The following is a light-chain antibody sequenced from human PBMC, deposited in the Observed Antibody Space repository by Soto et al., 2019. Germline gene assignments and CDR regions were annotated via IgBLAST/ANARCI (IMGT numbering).Light chain of an antibody. V-gene: IGKV3-20*01. CDR1: HSVSSSY. J-gene: IGKJ2*01. CDR3: QQYGGSPPYT. Sequence: EIVVTQSPGTLSLSPGERATLSCRASHSVSSSYLGWYQQKPGQAPRLLIYGASSRATGIPDRFSGSGSGTDFTLTISSMEPEDFAVYYCQQYGGSPPYTFGQGTKLEIK. CDR2: GAS.